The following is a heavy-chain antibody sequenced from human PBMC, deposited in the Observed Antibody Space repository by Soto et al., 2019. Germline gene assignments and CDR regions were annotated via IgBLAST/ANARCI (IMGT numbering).Heavy chain of an antibody. V-gene: IGHV3-15*01. CDR2: IKSKTDGGTT. D-gene: IGHD3-10*01. J-gene: IGHJ4*02. CDR3: TTDLSVGFGELLLKALYY. CDR1: GFTFSNAW. Sequence: GGSLRLSCAASGFTFSNAWMSWVRQAPGKGLEWVGRIKSKTDGGTTDYAAPVKGRFTISRDDSKNTLYLQMNSLKTEDTAVYYCTTDLSVGFGELLLKALYYWGQGTLVTVSS.